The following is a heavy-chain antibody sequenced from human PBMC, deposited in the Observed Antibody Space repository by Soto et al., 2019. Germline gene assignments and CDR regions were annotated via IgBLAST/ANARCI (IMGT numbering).Heavy chain of an antibody. V-gene: IGHV3-74*01. D-gene: IGHD2-15*01. CDR3: ARGDCVGGTCYSLAGSFYYYMDV. J-gene: IGHJ6*03. CDR1: GFTFSNYW. Sequence: EVQLVESGGGLVQPGGSLRLSCAASGFTFSNYWMYWVRQAPGEGLVWVSRINSDGSVSSYVDSVKGRLTISRDNVKNTLYLQMDSLRAEDTAVYYCARGDCVGGTCYSLAGSFYYYMDVWGKGTTVTVFS. CDR2: INSDGSVS.